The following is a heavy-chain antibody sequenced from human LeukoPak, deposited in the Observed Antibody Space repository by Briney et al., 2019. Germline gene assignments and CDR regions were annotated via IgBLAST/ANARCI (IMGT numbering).Heavy chain of an antibody. V-gene: IGHV1-46*01. CDR2: INPSGGST. Sequence: ASVKVSCKASGYTFTSYYMHWVRQAPGQGLEWMGIINPSGGSTSYAQKFQGRVTMTRNTSISTAYMELSSLRSEDTAVYYCAVSYGDQFRIDYWGQGTLVTVSS. CDR3: AVSYGDQFRIDY. CDR1: GYTFTSYY. D-gene: IGHD4-17*01. J-gene: IGHJ4*02.